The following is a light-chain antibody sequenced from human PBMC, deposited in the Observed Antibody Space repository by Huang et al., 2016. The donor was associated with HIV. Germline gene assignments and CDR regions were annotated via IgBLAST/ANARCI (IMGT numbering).Light chain of an antibody. CDR1: QSVSSS. CDR3: QQRSNWPLT. V-gene: IGKV3-11*01. Sequence: EIVLTQSPATLSLSPGERATLPCRASQSVSSSLAWYQQKPVQAPRLLIYDASNRATGIPARFSGSGSGTDFTLTISSLEPEDFAVYYCQQRSNWPLTFGGGTKVDIK. CDR2: DAS. J-gene: IGKJ4*01.